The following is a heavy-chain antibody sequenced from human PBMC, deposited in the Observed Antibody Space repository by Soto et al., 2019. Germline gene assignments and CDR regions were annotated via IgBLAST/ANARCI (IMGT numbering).Heavy chain of an antibody. V-gene: IGHV1-3*01. CDR3: ASSYYYDCSGYSSLYYYYGMAV. CDR2: INAGKGNT. J-gene: IGHJ6*02. CDR1: GYTFTSYA. D-gene: IGHD3-22*01. Sequence: QVQLVQSGAEVKKPGASVKVSCKASGYTFTSYAMHWVRQAPGQRLEWMGWINAGKGNTKYSQMFQGKVTMPRDTSASTAYMELSSLRSEDTAVYYCASSYYYDCSGYSSLYYYYGMAVWGQGTTVTVSS.